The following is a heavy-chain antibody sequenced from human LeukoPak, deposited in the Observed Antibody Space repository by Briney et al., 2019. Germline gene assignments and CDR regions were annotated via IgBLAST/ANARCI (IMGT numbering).Heavy chain of an antibody. CDR3: AKDRGSSTSSLDY. CDR1: GFTFDDYA. Sequence: GRSLRLSCAASGFTFDDYAMHWVRRAPGKGLEWVSGISWNSGSIGYADSVKGRFTISRDNAKNSLYLQMNSLRAEDTALYYCAKDRGSSTSSLDYWGQGTLVTVSS. J-gene: IGHJ4*02. D-gene: IGHD2-2*01. CDR2: ISWNSGSI. V-gene: IGHV3-9*01.